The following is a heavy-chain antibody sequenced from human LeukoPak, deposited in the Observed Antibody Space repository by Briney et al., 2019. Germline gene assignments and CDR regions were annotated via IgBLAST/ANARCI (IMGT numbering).Heavy chain of an antibody. V-gene: IGHV4-38-2*01. CDR1: GYSISTGYY. CDR3: ARRGYSYGSPFDY. Sequence: SETLSLTCAVSGYSISTGYYWGWIRQPPGKGLEWLGNIYHSGNAYYNPSLKSRVTISVDTSKNQFSLKLSSVTAADTAVYYCARRGYSYGSPFDYWGQGTLVTVSS. J-gene: IGHJ4*02. CDR2: IYHSGNA. D-gene: IGHD5-18*01.